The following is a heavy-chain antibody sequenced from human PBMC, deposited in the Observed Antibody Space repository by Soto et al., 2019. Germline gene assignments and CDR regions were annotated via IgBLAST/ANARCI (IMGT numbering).Heavy chain of an antibody. V-gene: IGHV3-23*01. Sequence: EVQVLESGGDLVQPGGSLRLSCLPSGFPFSTNALTWVRQPPGKGLEWVPGISESGGSTYYVDSVKGRFTISRDNSKNTLYLQMTGLRAEDTAVYYCAKESGRGLRPYWGQGTLVTVSS. CDR2: ISESGGST. CDR1: GFPFSTNA. CDR3: AKESGRGLRPY. J-gene: IGHJ4*02. D-gene: IGHD1-26*01.